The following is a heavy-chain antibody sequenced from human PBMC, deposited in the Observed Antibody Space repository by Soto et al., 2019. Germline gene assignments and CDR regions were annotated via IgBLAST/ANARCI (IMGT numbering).Heavy chain of an antibody. D-gene: IGHD3-22*01. CDR1: GFTFSSYE. V-gene: IGHV3-23*01. J-gene: IGHJ4*02. CDR3: AKAVVVVISPGFYFDY. Sequence: GGSLRLSCAASGFTFSSYEMNWVRQAPGKGLEWVSGISGSGGSTYYADSVKGRFTISRDNSKNTLYLQMNSLRAEDTAVYYCAKAVVVVISPGFYFDYWGQGTLVTVSS. CDR2: ISGSGGST.